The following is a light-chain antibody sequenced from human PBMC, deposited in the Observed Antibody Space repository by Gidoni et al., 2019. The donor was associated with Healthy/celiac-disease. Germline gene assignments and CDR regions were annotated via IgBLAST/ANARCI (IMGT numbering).Light chain of an antibody. Sequence: EIVLTKSPGTRSLSPGERATLSCRASQSVSSSYLAWYQQKPGQAPRLLIYGASSRATGIPDRFSGSGSGTDFTLTISRLDPEDFAVYYCQQYGSSSLTFGGGTKVEIK. CDR1: QSVSSSY. CDR3: QQYGSSSLT. J-gene: IGKJ4*01. CDR2: GAS. V-gene: IGKV3-20*01.